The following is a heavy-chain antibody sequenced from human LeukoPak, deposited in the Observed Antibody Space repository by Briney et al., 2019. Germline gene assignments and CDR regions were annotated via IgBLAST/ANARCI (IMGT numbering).Heavy chain of an antibody. V-gene: IGHV3-30-3*01. CDR3: ARRNFFDY. Sequence: GGSLRLSCAASGFTFSSYAMHWVRQAPGKGLEWVALISYDGSNKYYADSVKGRFTISRDNSNNTLYLQMNSLRAEDTALYYCARRNFFDYWGQGTLVTVSS. CDR2: ISYDGSNK. J-gene: IGHJ4*02. CDR1: GFTFSSYA.